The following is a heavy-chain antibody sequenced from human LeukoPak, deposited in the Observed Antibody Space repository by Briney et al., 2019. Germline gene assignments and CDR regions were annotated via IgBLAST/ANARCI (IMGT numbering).Heavy chain of an antibody. CDR3: AREMGDGYNYVDY. Sequence: PSGTLSLTCTVSGGSISSDYWSWIRQPPGKGLEWIGYIYYSGSTYYNPSLKSRVTISVDTSNNQFSLKLSSVTAADTAVYYCAREMGDGYNYVDYWGQGTLVTVSS. CDR1: GGSISSDY. J-gene: IGHJ4*02. D-gene: IGHD5-24*01. V-gene: IGHV4-59*01. CDR2: IYYSGST.